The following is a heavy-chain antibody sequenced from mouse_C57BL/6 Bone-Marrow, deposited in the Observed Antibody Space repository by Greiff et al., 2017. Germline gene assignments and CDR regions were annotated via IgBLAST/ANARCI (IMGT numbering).Heavy chain of an antibody. V-gene: IGHV1-4*01. J-gene: IGHJ2*01. CDR1: GYTFTSYT. Sequence: QVQLQQSGAELARPGSSVKMSCKASGYTFTSYTMHWVKQRPGQGLEWIGYIYPCGGYTKYNQKFKDKATLTADKSSSTAYMHLSSLTSEDSAVYYCARPYGNYYFAYWGQGTPVTVSS. D-gene: IGHD2-1*01. CDR3: ARPYGNYYFAY. CDR2: IYPCGGYT.